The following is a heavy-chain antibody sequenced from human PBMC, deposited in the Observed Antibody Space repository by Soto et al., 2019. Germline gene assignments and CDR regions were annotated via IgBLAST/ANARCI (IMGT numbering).Heavy chain of an antibody. CDR3: AREGNLGRWLQPLDF. V-gene: IGHV4-59*01. J-gene: IGHJ4*02. CDR2: VYYTGNT. D-gene: IGHD5-12*01. Sequence: SETLSLTCTVSGGSISTSSWNWIRQAPGKGLEWIGCVYYTGNTKYNPSLKSRVSMSVDTSKNQFSLRLISVTAADTAKYFCAREGNLGRWLQPLDFWGQGTLVTVSS. CDR1: GGSISTSS.